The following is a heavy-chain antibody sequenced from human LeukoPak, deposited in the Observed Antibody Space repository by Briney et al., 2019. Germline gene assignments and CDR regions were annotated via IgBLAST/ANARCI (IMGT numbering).Heavy chain of an antibody. CDR2: SSANSGAT. CDR1: GYTFTDYY. CDR3: PRDLWGWGSDYLDY. J-gene: IGHJ4*02. V-gene: IGHV1-2*02. Sequence: ASVKVSCKSSGYTFTDYYVHWVRLVPGQALEWMGRSSANSGATNSAEEFRGRVTMARDTSTNTVYMEMRSMRSGDTAVYYCPRDLWGWGSDYLDYWGQGTLVTVSS. D-gene: IGHD4/OR15-4a*01.